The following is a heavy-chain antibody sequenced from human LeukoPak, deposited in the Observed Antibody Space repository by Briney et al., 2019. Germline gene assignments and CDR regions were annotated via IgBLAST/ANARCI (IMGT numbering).Heavy chain of an antibody. J-gene: IGHJ4*02. CDR1: GFTFSSYA. CDR2: IYSGGSV. CDR3: ARYETVRKWGFDY. D-gene: IGHD1-14*01. V-gene: IGHV3-23*03. Sequence: GGSLRLSCAASGFTFSSYAMSWVRQAPGKGLDWVSLIYSGGSVYYADSVKGRFTISRDNSKNTLYLQMNSLRAEDTAVYYCARYETVRKWGFDYWGQGTLVTVSS.